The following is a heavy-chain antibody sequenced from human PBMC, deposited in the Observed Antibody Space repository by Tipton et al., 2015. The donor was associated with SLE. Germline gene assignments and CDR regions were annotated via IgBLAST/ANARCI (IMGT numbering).Heavy chain of an antibody. CDR1: GGSISSHY. D-gene: IGHD6-13*01. J-gene: IGHJ3*02. Sequence: TLSLTCTVSGGSISSHYWSWIRQPPGKGLEWIGYIYYSGSTNYNPSLKSRVTISVDTSKNRFSLKLSSVTAADTAVYYCARERDIAAAGNDAFDIWGQGTMVTVSS. V-gene: IGHV4-59*11. CDR3: ARERDIAAAGNDAFDI. CDR2: IYYSGST.